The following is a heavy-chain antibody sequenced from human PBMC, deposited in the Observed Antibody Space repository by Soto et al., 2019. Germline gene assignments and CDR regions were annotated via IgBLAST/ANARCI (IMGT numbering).Heavy chain of an antibody. Sequence: GGSLRLSCAASGFTFSSYAMSWVRQAPGKGLEWVSTISGSGDNTFYADSVKGRFTISRDNSKNTLYLPMSSLRAEDTAVYYCAKPYSSSWYGPFDYWGQGTLVTVSS. CDR1: GFTFSSYA. CDR2: ISGSGDNT. CDR3: AKPYSSSWYGPFDY. J-gene: IGHJ4*02. V-gene: IGHV3-23*01. D-gene: IGHD6-13*01.